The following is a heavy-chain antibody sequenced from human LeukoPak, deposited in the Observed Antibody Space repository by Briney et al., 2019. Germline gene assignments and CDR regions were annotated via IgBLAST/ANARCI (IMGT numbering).Heavy chain of an antibody. J-gene: IGHJ4*02. CDR3: ARARKDDSSYYFDY. Sequence: ASVKVSCKASGYTFTGYYMHWVRQAPGQGLEWMGWINPNSGGTNYAQKYQGRVTMTRDTSISTAYMELSRLRSDDTAVYYCARARKDDSSYYFDYWGQGTLVTVSS. CDR2: INPNSGGT. V-gene: IGHV1-2*02. D-gene: IGHD1-14*01. CDR1: GYTFTGYY.